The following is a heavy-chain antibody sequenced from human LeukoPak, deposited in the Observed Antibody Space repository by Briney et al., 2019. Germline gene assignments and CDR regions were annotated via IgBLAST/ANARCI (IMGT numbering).Heavy chain of an antibody. CDR1: GFTFKSYT. CDR3: ARQFALAAAIDY. Sequence: PGGSLRLSCAASGFTFKSYTMNWVRQAPGKGLEWVSYISSSGSTIYYADSVKGRFTISRDNAKNSLYLQMNSLRAEDTAVYYCARQFALAAAIDYWGQGTLVTVSS. D-gene: IGHD6-13*01. J-gene: IGHJ4*02. CDR2: ISSSGSTI. V-gene: IGHV3-48*04.